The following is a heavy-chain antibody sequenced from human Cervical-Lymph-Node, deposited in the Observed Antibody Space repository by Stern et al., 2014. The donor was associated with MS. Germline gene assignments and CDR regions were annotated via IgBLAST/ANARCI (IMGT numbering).Heavy chain of an antibody. CDR2: INPNSGDT. D-gene: IGHD5-12*01. V-gene: IGHV1-2*02. Sequence: QVQLVQSGAEVRKPGASVKVSCRTSGYTFTGDYMHWVRQAPGQGLEWMGWINPNSGDTNYAQKFQGRVTLTRDTSISTAYMELSRLISGDTAVYYCARDLRVAPNIVARTWDYWGQGTRVTVS. CDR3: ARDLRVAPNIVARTWDY. CDR1: GYTFTGDY. J-gene: IGHJ4*02.